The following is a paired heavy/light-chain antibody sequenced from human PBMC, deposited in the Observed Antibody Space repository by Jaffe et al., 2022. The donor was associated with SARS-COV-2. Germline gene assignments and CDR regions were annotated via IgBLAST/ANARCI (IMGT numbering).Light chain of an antibody. V-gene: IGKV2-28*01. CDR2: LAS. Sequence: DIVMTQSPLSLPVTPGEPASISCRSSQSLLHSNGYNFLNWYLQKPGQSPQLLIYLASNRASGVPDRFSGSASGTDFTLKISRVEAEDVGVYYCMQSLQMPLTFGGGTKVEIK. CDR3: MQSLQMPLT. CDR1: QSLLHSNGYNF. J-gene: IGKJ4*01.
Heavy chain of an antibody. CDR2: LTWNGRNI. D-gene: IGHD5-12*01. Sequence: EVQLVESGGGLVQPGRSLRLSCATSGFTFNDYAMHWVRQAPGKGLEWVSGLTWNGRNIDYADSVKGRFTISRDNAENSLYLQMNSLRAADTALYYCVRGTLTYDWNFDYWGRGTLVTVSS. J-gene: IGHJ4*02. CDR3: VRGTLTYDWNFDY. CDR1: GFTFNDYA. V-gene: IGHV3-9*01.